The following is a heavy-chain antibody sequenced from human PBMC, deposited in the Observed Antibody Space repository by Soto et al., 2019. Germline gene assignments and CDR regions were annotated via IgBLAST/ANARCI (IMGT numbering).Heavy chain of an antibody. CDR3: AISPGELSLFEPDDAFDI. V-gene: IGHV3-21*04. J-gene: IGHJ3*02. Sequence: PGGSLRLSCAASGFTFSSYSMNWVRQAPGKGLEWVSSISSSSSYIYYADSVKGRFTISRDNAKNSLYLQMNSLRAEDTAVYYCAISPGELSLFEPDDAFDIWGQGTMVTVSS. D-gene: IGHD3-16*02. CDR2: ISSSSSYI. CDR1: GFTFSSYS.